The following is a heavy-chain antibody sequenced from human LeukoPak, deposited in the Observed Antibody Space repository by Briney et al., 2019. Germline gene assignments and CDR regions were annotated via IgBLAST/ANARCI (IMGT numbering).Heavy chain of an antibody. D-gene: IGHD2-2*01. V-gene: IGHV1-18*01. Sequence: WASVKVSCKASGYTFTSYGISWVRQAPGQGLEWMGWISAYNGNTNYAQKLQGRVAMTTDTSTSTAYMELRSLRSDDTAVYYCARHRSSTSCYYYYYMDVWGKGTTVTVSS. J-gene: IGHJ6*03. CDR1: GYTFTSYG. CDR3: ARHRSSTSCYYYYYMDV. CDR2: ISAYNGNT.